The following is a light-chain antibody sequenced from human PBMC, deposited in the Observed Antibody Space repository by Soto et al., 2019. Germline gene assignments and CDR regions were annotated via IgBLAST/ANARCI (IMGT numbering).Light chain of an antibody. CDR3: SSYTSSSTLE. J-gene: IGLJ3*02. V-gene: IGLV2-14*01. Sequence: QSALTQPAYVSGSPGQSITISCTGTSSDVGGYNYVSWYQQHPGKAPKLMIYEVSNRPSGVSNRFSGSKSGNTASLTISGLQAEDEADDYCSSYTSSSTLEFGGGTKLTVL. CDR1: SSDVGGYNY. CDR2: EVS.